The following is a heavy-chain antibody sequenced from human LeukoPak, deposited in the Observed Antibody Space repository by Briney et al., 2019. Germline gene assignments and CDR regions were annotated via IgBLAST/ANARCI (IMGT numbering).Heavy chain of an antibody. CDR3: ARTKALRFLEWSPYYYYYGMDV. CDR2: IIPIFGTA. Sequence: SVKVSCKVSGGTFSSYAISWVRQAPGQGLEWMGGIIPIFGTANYAQKFQGRVTITADESTSTAYMELSSLRSEDTAVYYCARTKALRFLEWSPYYYYYGMDVWGQGTTVTVSS. J-gene: IGHJ6*02. V-gene: IGHV1-69*13. D-gene: IGHD3-3*01. CDR1: GGTFSSYA.